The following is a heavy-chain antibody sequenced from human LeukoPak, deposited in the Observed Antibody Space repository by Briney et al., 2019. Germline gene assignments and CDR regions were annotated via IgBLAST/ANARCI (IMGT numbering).Heavy chain of an antibody. CDR3: ARNAYGM. CDR2: INQDGSEK. V-gene: IGHV3-7*01. Sequence: PGGSLRLSCAASGFTFGTYWMSWVRQAPGKGLEWVANINQDGSEKNYVDSVKGRFTISRDNAKNSLYLQMNSLRVEDTAVYYCARNAYGMWGQGTTVTVSS. J-gene: IGHJ3*02. CDR1: GFTFGTYW.